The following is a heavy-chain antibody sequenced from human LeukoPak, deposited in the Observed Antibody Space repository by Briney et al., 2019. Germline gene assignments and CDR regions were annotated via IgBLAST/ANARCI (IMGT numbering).Heavy chain of an antibody. J-gene: IGHJ4*02. CDR1: GYSFSTYW. CDR2: IFPSDSDT. V-gene: IGHV5-51*01. D-gene: IGHD3-10*01. Sequence: SGESPKISCKGSGYSFSTYWIGWVRQMPGIGLEWMGIIFPSDSDTIYSPSFRRQVSISADKSTGTAYLQWSSLKASDTAMYYCARSRSNVGYYFDYWGQGTLVTVTS. CDR3: ARSRSNVGYYFDY.